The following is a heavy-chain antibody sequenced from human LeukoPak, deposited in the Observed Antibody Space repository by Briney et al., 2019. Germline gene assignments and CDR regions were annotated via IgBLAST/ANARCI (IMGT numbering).Heavy chain of an antibody. CDR3: ARVVWEEQTKGNYENFYYYYYYGMDV. CDR2: MSPNSGDT. V-gene: IGHV1-8*01. D-gene: IGHD4-11*01. Sequence: ASVKVSCKASGYTFTSYDFNWVRQATGQRPEWMGWMSPNSGDTGYAQKFQGRVTMTRNTSISTAYMELSSLRSEDTAVYYCARVVWEEQTKGNYENFYYYYYYGMDVWGQGTTVTVSS. CDR1: GYTFTSYD. J-gene: IGHJ6*02.